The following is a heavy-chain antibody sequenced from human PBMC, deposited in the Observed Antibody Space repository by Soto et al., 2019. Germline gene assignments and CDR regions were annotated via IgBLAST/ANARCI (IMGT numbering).Heavy chain of an antibody. V-gene: IGHV1-3*01. Sequence: ASVKVSCKTSGYSFTSYAMHWVRQAPGQRLEWMGWINAGNGNTKYSQKFQGRVTITIDTSASTAYMELSSLRSEDTAIYYCARDLGGWPDYWGQGTLVTVSS. CDR1: GYSFTSYA. CDR3: ARDLGGWPDY. J-gene: IGHJ4*02. CDR2: INAGNGNT. D-gene: IGHD6-19*01.